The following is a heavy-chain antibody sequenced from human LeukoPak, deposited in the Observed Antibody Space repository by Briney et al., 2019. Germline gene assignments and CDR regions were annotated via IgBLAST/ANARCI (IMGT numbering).Heavy chain of an antibody. Sequence: PSETLSLTCTVSGGSISSSSYYWGWIRQPPGKGLEWIGSIYYSGSTYYNPSHKSRVTISVDTSKNQFSLKLSSVTAADTAVYYCARDRLPGYWGQGTLVTVSS. CDR3: ARDRLPGY. CDR2: IYYSGST. V-gene: IGHV4-39*07. J-gene: IGHJ4*02. D-gene: IGHD2-15*01. CDR1: GGSISSSSYY.